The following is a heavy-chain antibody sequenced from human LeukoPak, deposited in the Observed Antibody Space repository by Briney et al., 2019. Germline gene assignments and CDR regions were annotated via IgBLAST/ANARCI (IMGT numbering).Heavy chain of an antibody. CDR2: IKEDGTEK. CDR3: TRDDPRVGSTETD. Sequence: GGSLRLSCAASGFTFNSHWMSWVRQAPGKGLEWVANIKEDGTEKFYVDSVKGRFTVSRDNARASVFLQMNSLRAEDTAVYYCTRDDPRVGSTETDWGQGTLVTVSS. J-gene: IGHJ4*02. D-gene: IGHD1-26*01. CDR1: GFTFNSHW. V-gene: IGHV3-7*01.